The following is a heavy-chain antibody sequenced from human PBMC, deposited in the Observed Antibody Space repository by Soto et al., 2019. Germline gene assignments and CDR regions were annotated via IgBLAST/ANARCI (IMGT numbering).Heavy chain of an antibody. CDR1: GYTFTSYG. Sequence: ASVKVSCKASGYTFTSYGISWVRQAPGQGLEWMGWISAYNGNTNYAQKLQGRVTMTTDTSTSTAYMELRSLRYDDTAVYYCARGLRYFDWLLSGRPQFDYWGQGTLVTVSS. CDR2: ISAYNGNT. V-gene: IGHV1-18*04. D-gene: IGHD3-9*01. J-gene: IGHJ4*02. CDR3: ARGLRYFDWLLSGRPQFDY.